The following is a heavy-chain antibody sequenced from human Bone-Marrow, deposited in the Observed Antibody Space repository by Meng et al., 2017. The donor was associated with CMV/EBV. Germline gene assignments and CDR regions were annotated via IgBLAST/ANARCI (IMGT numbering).Heavy chain of an antibody. J-gene: IGHJ4*02. CDR2: IWYDGSNK. CDR3: AKDLRGYSYGSYYFDY. CDR1: GFTFSSYG. Sequence: GESLKISCAASGFTFSSYGMHWVRQAPGKGLEWVAVIWYDGSNKYYADSVKGRFTISRDNSNNTLYLQMNSLRAEDTAVYYCAKDLRGYSYGSYYFDYWGQGILVTVSS. V-gene: IGHV3-33*06. D-gene: IGHD5-18*01.